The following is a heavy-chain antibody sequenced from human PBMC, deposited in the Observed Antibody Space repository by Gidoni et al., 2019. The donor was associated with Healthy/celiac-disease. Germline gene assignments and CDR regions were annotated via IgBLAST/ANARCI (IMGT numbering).Heavy chain of an antibody. CDR1: GFTFDAYG. CDR2: INWNGGST. D-gene: IGHD4-17*01. V-gene: IGHV3-20*04. Sequence: EVQLVESGGGVVRPGGSLRLSCAASGFTFDAYGMSWVRQAPGKGLEWVSGINWNGGSTGYADSVKGRFTISRDNAKNSLYLQMNSLRAEDTALYYCARTLDYGDYENYYGMDVWGQGTTVTVSS. CDR3: ARTLDYGDYENYYGMDV. J-gene: IGHJ6*02.